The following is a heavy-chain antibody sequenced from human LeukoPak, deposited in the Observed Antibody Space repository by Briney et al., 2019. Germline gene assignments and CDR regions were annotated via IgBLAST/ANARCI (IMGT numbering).Heavy chain of an antibody. J-gene: IGHJ4*02. CDR3: ATGDGYNSFDY. Sequence: PSETLSLTCTVSGGTFSSYYWSWIRQPAGKGLEWIGRIYTGGSTNYNSSLKSRVTMSVGTSKNQVSLKLNSVTAAYTAVYYCATGDGYNSFDYWGQGTLVTVSS. CDR2: IYTGGST. V-gene: IGHV4-4*07. D-gene: IGHD5-24*01. CDR1: GGTFSSYY.